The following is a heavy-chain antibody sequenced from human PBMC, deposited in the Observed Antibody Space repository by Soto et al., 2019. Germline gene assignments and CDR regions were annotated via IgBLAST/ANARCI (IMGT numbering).Heavy chain of an antibody. J-gene: IGHJ6*02. D-gene: IGHD6-13*01. CDR1: GFTFSSYG. Sequence: HPGGSLRLSCAASGFTFSSYGMHWVRQAPGKGLEWVAVIWYDGSNKYYADSVKGRFTISRDNSKNTLYLQMNSLRAEDTAVYYCARDTRIAAAGTPRGMDVWGQGTTVTVSS. CDR3: ARDTRIAAAGTPRGMDV. V-gene: IGHV3-33*01. CDR2: IWYDGSNK.